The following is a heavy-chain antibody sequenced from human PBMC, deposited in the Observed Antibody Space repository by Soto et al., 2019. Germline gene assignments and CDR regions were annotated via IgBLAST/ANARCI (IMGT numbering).Heavy chain of an antibody. Sequence: GASVEVSCKASGYTFTGYYLHWVRQAPGQGLEWMGWINPNSGGTNYAQKFQGRVTMTRDTSISTAYMELSRLRSDDTAVYYCARGRTGTTSYFDYWGQGNLVTVSS. CDR2: INPNSGGT. CDR1: GYTFTGYY. J-gene: IGHJ4*02. CDR3: ARGRTGTTSYFDY. D-gene: IGHD1-1*01. V-gene: IGHV1-2*02.